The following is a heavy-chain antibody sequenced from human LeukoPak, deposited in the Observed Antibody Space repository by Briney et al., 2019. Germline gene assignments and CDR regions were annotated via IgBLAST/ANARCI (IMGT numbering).Heavy chain of an antibody. CDR1: GFTFSTYG. J-gene: IGHJ4*02. D-gene: IGHD1-1*01. V-gene: IGHV3-23*01. CDR2: ISGSSDAT. CDR3: ASGELDSLYYFDY. Sequence: GGSLRLSCAASGFTFSTYGMSWVRQAPGKGLEWVSAISGSSDATFYADSVKGRFTVSRDNPKNTLYLQMNSLRAEDTAVYFCASGELDSLYYFDYWGLGTLVTVSS.